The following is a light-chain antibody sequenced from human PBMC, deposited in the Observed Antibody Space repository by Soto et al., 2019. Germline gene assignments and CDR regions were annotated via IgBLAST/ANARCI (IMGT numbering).Light chain of an antibody. J-gene: IGLJ3*02. CDR1: SSDVGGYNY. CDR3: RSFASSNTGV. V-gene: IGLV2-8*01. CDR2: EVT. Sequence: QSALTQPPSASGSPGQSVTISCTGTSSDVGGYNYVSWYQQHAGKAPKLLIYEVTKRPSGVPGRFSGSKSDNTASLTVSGQQGEDDADYYCRSFASSNTGVFGGGTKLTVL.